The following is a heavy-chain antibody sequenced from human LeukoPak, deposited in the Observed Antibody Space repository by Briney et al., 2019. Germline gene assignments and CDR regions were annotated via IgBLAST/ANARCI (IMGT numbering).Heavy chain of an antibody. D-gene: IGHD2-2*01. V-gene: IGHV7-4-1*02. Sequence: GASVKVSCKASGYTFTNYAMNWVRQAPGQGLEWMGWINTNTGNPTYAQDFTGRFVFSFDTSVSTAYLQISSLKADDTAVYYCARDPMGYCSSTSCYPSAFDIWGQGTMVTVSS. CDR2: INTNTGNP. J-gene: IGHJ3*02. CDR3: ARDPMGYCSSTSCYPSAFDI. CDR1: GYTFTNYA.